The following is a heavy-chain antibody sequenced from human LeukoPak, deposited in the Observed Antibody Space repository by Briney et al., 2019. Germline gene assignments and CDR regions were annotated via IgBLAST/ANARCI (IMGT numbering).Heavy chain of an antibody. J-gene: IGHJ4*02. CDR3: ARGGEGGDYFDY. CDR1: GFTFSSYA. D-gene: IGHD2-21*01. V-gene: IGHV3-30*07. Sequence: PGRSLRLSCAASGFTFSSYAMHWVRQAPGKGLEWVAVISYDGGNTYYADSVKGRFTISRDNSKNTLYLQMNSLRAEDTAVYYCARGGEGGDYFDYWGQGTLVTVSS. CDR2: ISYDGGNT.